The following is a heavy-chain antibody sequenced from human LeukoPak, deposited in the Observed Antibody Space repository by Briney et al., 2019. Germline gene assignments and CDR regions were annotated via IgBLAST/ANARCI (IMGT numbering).Heavy chain of an antibody. CDR1: GFIVSNNF. CDR2: IYSGGST. CDR3: AKDSVSSSGWDFDY. Sequence: GGSLRLSCVASGFIVSNNFMTWVRQAPGKGLECVSVIYSGGSTFYTDSVKGRFTISRDNSKNTMYLQMNSLRAEDTAVYYCAKDSVSSSGWDFDYWGQGTLVTVSS. J-gene: IGHJ4*02. D-gene: IGHD6-19*01. V-gene: IGHV3-66*01.